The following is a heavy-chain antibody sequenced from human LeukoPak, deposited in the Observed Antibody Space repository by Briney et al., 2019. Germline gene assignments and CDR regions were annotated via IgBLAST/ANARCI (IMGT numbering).Heavy chain of an antibody. Sequence: GSSVKVSCKASGGTFSSYAISWVRQAPGQGLEWMGGIIPIFGTANYAQKFQGRVTITADESTSTAYMELSSLRSEDTAVYYCARVSSSRPSDPYYYYYYMDVWGKGTTVTVSS. J-gene: IGHJ6*03. D-gene: IGHD6-6*01. CDR2: IIPIFGTA. CDR3: ARVSSSRPSDPYYYYYYMDV. CDR1: GGTFSSYA. V-gene: IGHV1-69*01.